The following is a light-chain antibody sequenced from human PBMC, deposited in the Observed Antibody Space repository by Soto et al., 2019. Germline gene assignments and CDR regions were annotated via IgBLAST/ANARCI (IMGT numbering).Light chain of an antibody. CDR3: QQYGNPPHT. J-gene: IGKJ1*01. Sequence: VLTLSPGALSLSPGERPTLSCRASQSVSSTYVAWYQQKPGQTPNLLIYEASTRATGIPDRFSGSGSGTDYTLTIDRLEPEDFAVYYCQQYGNPPHTFGQGTKVAIK. CDR1: QSVSSTY. V-gene: IGKV3-20*01. CDR2: EAS.